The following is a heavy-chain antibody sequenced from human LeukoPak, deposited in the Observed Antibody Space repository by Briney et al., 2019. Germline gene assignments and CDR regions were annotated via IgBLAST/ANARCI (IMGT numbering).Heavy chain of an antibody. D-gene: IGHD6-6*01. CDR3: ARGSVDSSSSPFDY. V-gene: IGHV3-66*01. CDR2: IYSDGTT. Sequence: GGSLRLSCAVSGFTVSRNYMSWVRQAPGKGLEGVSVIYSDGTTYYADSVKGRFTLSRDDSKNTLYLQINRLRAEDTAVYYCARGSVDSSSSPFDYWGQGTLVTVSS. J-gene: IGHJ4*02. CDR1: GFTVSRNY.